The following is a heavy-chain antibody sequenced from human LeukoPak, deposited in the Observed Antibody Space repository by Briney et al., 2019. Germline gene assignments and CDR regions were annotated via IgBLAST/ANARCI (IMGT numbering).Heavy chain of an antibody. Sequence: GGALRLSCAASGFSFSSYSRNWVRQAPGKGLEWVSYISSSSSVIDDADSVKGRFTISRDNAKNSRYVQIDSLRAEDTAFYYTARARGYRYGSSDYWGQGNLVTVSS. CDR2: ISSSSSVI. CDR3: ARARGYRYGSSDY. V-gene: IGHV3-48*01. CDR1: GFSFSSYS. D-gene: IGHD5-18*01. J-gene: IGHJ4*02.